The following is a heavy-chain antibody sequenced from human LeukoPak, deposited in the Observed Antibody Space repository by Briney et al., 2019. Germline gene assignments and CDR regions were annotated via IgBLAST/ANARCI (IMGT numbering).Heavy chain of an antibody. CDR2: IYSGGST. CDR3: ARLLNYYDSSGRGYYFDY. D-gene: IGHD3-22*01. J-gene: IGHJ4*02. Sequence: PGGSLRLSCAASGFTVSSNYMSWVRQAPGKGLEWVSVIYSGGSTYYADSVKGRFTISRDNSKNTLYLQMNSLRAEDTAVYYCARLLNYYDSSGRGYYFDYWGQGTLVTVSS. V-gene: IGHV3-66*01. CDR1: GFTVSSNY.